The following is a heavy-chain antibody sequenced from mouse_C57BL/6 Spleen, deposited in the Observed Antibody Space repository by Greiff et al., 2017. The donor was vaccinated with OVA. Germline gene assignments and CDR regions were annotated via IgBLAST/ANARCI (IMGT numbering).Heavy chain of an antibody. CDR3: ARDCYYDYGGYFDY. Sequence: EVMLVESGGGLVKPGGSLKLSCAASGFTFSSYAMSWVRQTPEKRLEWVATISDGGSYTYYPDNVKGRFTISRDNAKNNLYLQMSHLKSEDAAMYYCARDCYYDYGGYFDYWGQGTTLTVSS. D-gene: IGHD2-4*01. CDR1: GFTFSSYA. CDR2: ISDGGSYT. V-gene: IGHV5-4*01. J-gene: IGHJ2*01.